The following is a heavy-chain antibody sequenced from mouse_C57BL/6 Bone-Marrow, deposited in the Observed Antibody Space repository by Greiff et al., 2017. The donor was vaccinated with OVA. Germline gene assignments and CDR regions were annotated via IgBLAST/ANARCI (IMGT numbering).Heavy chain of an antibody. CDR3: AIGDPHWYFDV. J-gene: IGHJ1*03. CDR1: GYAFTNYL. Sequence: QVQLQQSGAELVRPGTSVKVSCKASGYAFTNYLIEWVKQRPGQGLEWIGVINPGSGGTNYNETFKGKATLTADKSSSTASMQLSSLTSEDSAFYFCAIGDPHWYFDVWGTGTTVTVSS. CDR2: INPGSGGT. V-gene: IGHV1-54*01. D-gene: IGHD2-13*01.